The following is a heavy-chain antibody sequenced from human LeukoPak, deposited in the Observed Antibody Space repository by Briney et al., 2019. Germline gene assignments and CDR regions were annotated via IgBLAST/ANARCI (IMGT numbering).Heavy chain of an antibody. CDR2: IWYDGNYQ. Sequence: GGSLRLSCAASGFTFSSYGMHWVRQAPGKGLEWVAVIWYDGNYQYYADSVKGRFTISRDNSKSTLYLEMNSLRVEDTAVYYCARAVVRGLNWFDPWGQGVLVTVSS. V-gene: IGHV3-33*01. CDR3: ARAVVRGLNWFDP. D-gene: IGHD3-10*01. CDR1: GFTFSSYG. J-gene: IGHJ5*02.